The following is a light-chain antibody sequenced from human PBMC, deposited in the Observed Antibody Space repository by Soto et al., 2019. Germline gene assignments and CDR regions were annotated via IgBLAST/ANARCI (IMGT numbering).Light chain of an antibody. Sequence: DIQMTQSPSTLSASVGDRVTITCRASQSISSWLAWYQQKPGKAPKLLIYKASSLESGVPSRFSGSGSGTEFTLTISSLQPDDFAVYYCHQYNDWPSITFGQGTRVEIK. V-gene: IGKV1-5*03. CDR2: KAS. CDR1: QSISSW. CDR3: HQYNDWPSIT. J-gene: IGKJ5*01.